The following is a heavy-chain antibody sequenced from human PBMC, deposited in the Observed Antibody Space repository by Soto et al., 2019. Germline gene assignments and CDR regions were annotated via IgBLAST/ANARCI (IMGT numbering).Heavy chain of an antibody. D-gene: IGHD3-10*01. CDR1: GGTFSSYT. CDR3: ARDSRSGSGLDYYYYMDV. Sequence: SVKVSCKASGGTFSSYTISWVRQAPGQGLEWMGRIIPILGIANYAQKFQGRVTITADKSTSTAYMELSSLRSEDTAVYYCARDSRSGSGLDYYYYMDVWGKGTTVTVSS. J-gene: IGHJ6*03. CDR2: IIPILGIA. V-gene: IGHV1-69*04.